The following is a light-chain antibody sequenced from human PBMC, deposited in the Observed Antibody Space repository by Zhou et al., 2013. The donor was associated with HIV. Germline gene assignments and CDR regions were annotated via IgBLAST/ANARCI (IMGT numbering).Light chain of an antibody. CDR2: GAS. Sequence: EIVMTQSPATLSVSPGERVTLSCRASQSIGNNLAWYQQKPGQAPRLLISGASTRATGIPVRFSGSGSGTEFTLTISSMQSEDFAVYYCQQLNHYPITFGQGTRLEIK. CDR1: QSIGNN. J-gene: IGKJ5*01. V-gene: IGKV3-15*01. CDR3: QQLNHYPIT.